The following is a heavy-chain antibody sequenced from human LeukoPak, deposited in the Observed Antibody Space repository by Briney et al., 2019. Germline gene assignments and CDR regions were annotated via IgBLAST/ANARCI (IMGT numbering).Heavy chain of an antibody. CDR2: IYYSGSS. J-gene: IGHJ2*01. CDR1: GGSISSYY. Sequence: KPSETLSLTCTVSGGSISSYYWSWIRQPPGKGLEWIGSIYYSGSSDYNPSLKSRVTMSVDTSKNQFSLKLSSVTAADTAVYYCARQKYFDLWGRGTLVTVSS. V-gene: IGHV4-59*08. CDR3: ARQKYFDL.